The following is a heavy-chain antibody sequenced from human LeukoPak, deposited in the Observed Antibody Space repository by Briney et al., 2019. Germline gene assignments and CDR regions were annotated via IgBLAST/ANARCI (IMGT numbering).Heavy chain of an antibody. CDR1: GGTFSSYA. J-gene: IGHJ4*02. Sequence: ASVKVSCKASGGTFSSYAISWVRQAPGQGLEWMGRIIPILGIANYAQKFQGRVTITRDTSTSTVYMELSSLTSDDTAVYYCARLGVTDCWGQGTLVTVSS. CDR3: ARLGVTDC. D-gene: IGHD2-21*02. CDR2: IIPILGIA. V-gene: IGHV1-69*04.